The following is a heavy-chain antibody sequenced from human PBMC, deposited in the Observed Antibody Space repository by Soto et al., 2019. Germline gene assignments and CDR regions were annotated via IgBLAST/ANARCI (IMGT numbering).Heavy chain of an antibody. V-gene: IGHV3-23*01. J-gene: IGHJ4*02. D-gene: IGHD3-10*01. CDR1: GFTFSNYA. Sequence: PGGSLRLSCAASGFTFSNYAMSWVRQAPGKGLEWVSIISGSGSTTDYADSVKGRFTISRDKFKETVFLQMIRLRAEDTAVYFCAKDRIYASGSHYSGFGYWGQGTLLTVSS. CDR3: AKDRIYASGSHYSGFGY. CDR2: ISGSGSTT.